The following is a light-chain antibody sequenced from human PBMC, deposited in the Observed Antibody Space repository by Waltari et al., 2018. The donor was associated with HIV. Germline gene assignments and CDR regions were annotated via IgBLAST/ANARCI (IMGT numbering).Light chain of an antibody. CDR2: DVS. CDR3: SSYTSSSTLYVV. V-gene: IGLV2-14*01. Sequence: QSVLTQPASVSGSPGQSITISCTGTSSDVGGYNYVSCYQQHPGKAPKLMIYDVSYRPSGVSNRFSGSKSGNTASLTISGLQAEDEADYYCSSYTSSSTLYVVFGGGTKLTVL. J-gene: IGLJ2*01. CDR1: SSDVGGYNY.